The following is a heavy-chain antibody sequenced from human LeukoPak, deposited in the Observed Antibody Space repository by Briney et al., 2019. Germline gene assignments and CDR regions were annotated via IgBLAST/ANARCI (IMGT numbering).Heavy chain of an antibody. V-gene: IGHV3-30*03. J-gene: IGHJ4*02. CDR3: ARDQVRGIDY. D-gene: IGHD3-10*01. CDR1: GFTFSSYG. Sequence: GGSLRLSCAASGFTFSSYGMHWVRQAPGKGLEWVAVISYDGSNKYYADSVKGRFTISRDNSKNTLYLQMNSLRAEDTAVYYCARDQVRGIDYWGQGTLVTVSS. CDR2: ISYDGSNK.